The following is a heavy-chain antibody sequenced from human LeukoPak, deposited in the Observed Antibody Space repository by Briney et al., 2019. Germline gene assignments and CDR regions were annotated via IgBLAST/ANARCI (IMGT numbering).Heavy chain of an antibody. D-gene: IGHD3-9*01. CDR3: ARDWPDHDILTGNDAFDI. Sequence: GVSLRLSCAASGFTFSSYEMNWVRQAPVKGLEWVSYISSSGSTIYYADSVKGRFTISRDNAKNSLYLQMNSLRAEDTAVYYCARDWPDHDILTGNDAFDIWGQGTMVTVSS. CDR2: ISSSGSTI. V-gene: IGHV3-48*03. J-gene: IGHJ3*02. CDR1: GFTFSSYE.